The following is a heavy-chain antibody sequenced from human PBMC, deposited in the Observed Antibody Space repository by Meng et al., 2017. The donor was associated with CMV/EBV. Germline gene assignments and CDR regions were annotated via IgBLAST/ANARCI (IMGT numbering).Heavy chain of an antibody. J-gene: IGHJ6*02. D-gene: IGHD2-2*01. Sequence: ASVKVSCKASGYTFTSYDINWVRQATGQGLEWMGWMNPNSGNTGYAQKLQGRVTMTRNTSISTAYMELSSLRSEDTAVYYCATTSDRVHYYYGMDVWGQGTTVTVSS. V-gene: IGHV1-8*01. CDR1: GYTFTSYD. CDR2: MNPNSGNT. CDR3: ATTSDRVHYYYGMDV.